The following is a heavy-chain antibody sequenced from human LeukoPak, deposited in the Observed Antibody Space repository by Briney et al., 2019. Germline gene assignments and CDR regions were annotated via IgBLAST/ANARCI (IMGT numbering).Heavy chain of an antibody. V-gene: IGHV4-39*07. CDR1: GGSISSSSYY. Sequence: KPSETLSLTCTVSGGSISSSSYYWGWIRQPPGKGLEWIGSIYYSGSTYYNPSLKSRVTISVDTSKNQFSLKLSSVTAADTAVSYCARERYCSSTSCAHTPHMDVWGKGTTVTVSS. CDR2: IYYSGST. CDR3: ARERYCSSTSCAHTPHMDV. D-gene: IGHD2-2*01. J-gene: IGHJ6*03.